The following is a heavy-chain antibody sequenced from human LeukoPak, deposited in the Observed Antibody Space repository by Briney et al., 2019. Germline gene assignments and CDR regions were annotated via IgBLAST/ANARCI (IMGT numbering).Heavy chain of an antibody. V-gene: IGHV3-48*02. J-gene: IGHJ6*02. D-gene: IGHD1-26*01. Sequence: GGSLRLSCAASGFTFSSYSVNWVRQAPGKGLEWVSYISSISRTIYYRDSVKGRFTISRDNAKNSLYLQMNSLRDEDAAVYYCAKGSLGGVGAKYYGMDVWGQGTTVTVSS. CDR2: ISSISRTI. CDR3: AKGSLGGVGAKYYGMDV. CDR1: GFTFSSYS.